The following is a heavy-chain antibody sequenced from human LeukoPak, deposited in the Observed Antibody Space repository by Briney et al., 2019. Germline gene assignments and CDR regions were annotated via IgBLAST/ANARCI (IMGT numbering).Heavy chain of an antibody. V-gene: IGHV1-18*01. D-gene: IGHD3-9*01. CDR3: ARGDDILTGYFRGFDY. CDR2: ISAYNGNT. J-gene: IGHJ4*02. Sequence: ASVKVSCKASGYTFTSYGFSWVRQAPGQGLEWMGWISAYNGNTNYAQKLRGRVTMTTDTSTSTAYMELRSLRSDDTAVYYCARGDDILTGYFRGFDYWGQGTLVTVSS. CDR1: GYTFTSYG.